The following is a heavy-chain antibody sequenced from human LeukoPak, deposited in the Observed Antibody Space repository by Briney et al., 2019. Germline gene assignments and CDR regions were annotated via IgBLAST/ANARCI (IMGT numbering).Heavy chain of an antibody. V-gene: IGHV3-23*01. CDR1: GFTFGSYS. D-gene: IGHD3-10*01. J-gene: IGHJ4*02. Sequence: GGSLRLSCAASGFTFGSYSMAWVRQAPGKGLEWVSVISGGGSTTYYADSGKGRFTIPRDNSRNTVYLEMNSLRVDDTAVYYCARAALVRGVDYFDCWGQGTLVIVSS. CDR3: ARAALVRGVDYFDC. CDR2: ISGGGSTT.